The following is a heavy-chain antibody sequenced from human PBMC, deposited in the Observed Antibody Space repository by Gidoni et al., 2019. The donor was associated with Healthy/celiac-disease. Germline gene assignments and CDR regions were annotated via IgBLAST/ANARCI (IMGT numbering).Heavy chain of an antibody. CDR1: GGTFSSYA. J-gene: IGHJ5*02. CDR2: IIPIFGTA. V-gene: IGHV1-69*06. CDR3: ARDLGDRGSGSPVFDP. Sequence: QVQLVQSGAEVKKHGPSVKVSCKASGGTFSSYAISWVRQAPAQGLEWMGGIIPIFGTANYAQKFQGRVTITADKSTSTAYMELSSLRSEDTAVYYCARDLGDRGSGSPVFDPWGQGTLVTVSS. D-gene: IGHD3-10*01.